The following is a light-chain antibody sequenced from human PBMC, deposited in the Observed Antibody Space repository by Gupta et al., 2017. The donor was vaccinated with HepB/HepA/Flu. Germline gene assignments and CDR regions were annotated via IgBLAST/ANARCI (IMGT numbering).Light chain of an antibody. CDR3: AAWHDRVDAPV. J-gene: IGLJ3*02. CDR2: YND. CDR1: TSNIGVNP. Sequence: QPVLTHQPSAPGPPGQCVTITCTGSTSNIGVNPVNWYQHLPGSAPKLLIYYNDRRPSGIPDRFSASKSGTSASLAISGLQSGDEAVYYCAAWHDRVDAPVFGGGTKLTVL. V-gene: IGLV1-44*01.